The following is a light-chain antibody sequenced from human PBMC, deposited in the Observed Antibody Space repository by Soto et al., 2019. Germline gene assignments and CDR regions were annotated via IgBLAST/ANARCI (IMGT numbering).Light chain of an antibody. CDR2: NNS. J-gene: IGLJ2*01. CDR3: AAWDDSLRGLE. CDR1: SSNIGSNT. Sequence: QSVLTQPPSASGTPGQTVTISCSGSSSNIGSNTVNWYQQLPGMAPKLLIYNNSQRPSGVPDRFSGSKSGTSASLAISGLESEDEADYYCAAWDDSLRGLEFGGGTKVTVL. V-gene: IGLV1-44*01.